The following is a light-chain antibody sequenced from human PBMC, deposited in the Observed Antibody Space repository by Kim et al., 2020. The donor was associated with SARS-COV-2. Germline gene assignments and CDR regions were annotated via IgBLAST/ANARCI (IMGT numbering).Light chain of an antibody. CDR1: QDISSL. Sequence: AYVGDRVSCSCLASQDISSLLAWYQQKPGEAPKLLIYGASSLQTGVPSRFSGSGSGTDFTLTISSLQPEDFATYYCQQANSFPRTFGQGTKVDIK. CDR2: GAS. CDR3: QQANSFPRT. J-gene: IGKJ1*01. V-gene: IGKV1-12*01.